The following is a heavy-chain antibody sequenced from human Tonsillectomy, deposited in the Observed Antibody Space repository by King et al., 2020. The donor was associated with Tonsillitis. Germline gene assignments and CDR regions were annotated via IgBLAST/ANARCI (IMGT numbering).Heavy chain of an antibody. CDR1: GFTFSDYY. CDR3: ARDYSVSPSDY. Sequence: VQLVESGGGLVKPGGSLRLSCAASGFTFSDYYMSWIRQAPGKGLEWVSYITSSSSYAYYADSVKGRFTISRDNAKKSLYLQMNSLRAEDTAVYYCARDYSVSPSDYWGQGTLDTVSS. D-gene: IGHD3-10*02. J-gene: IGHJ4*02. V-gene: IGHV3-11*06. CDR2: ITSSSSYA.